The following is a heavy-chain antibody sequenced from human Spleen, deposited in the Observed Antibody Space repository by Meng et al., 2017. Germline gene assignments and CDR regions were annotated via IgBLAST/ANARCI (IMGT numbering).Heavy chain of an antibody. D-gene: IGHD5-18*01. Sequence: SETLSLTCTVSGGSVSSGSYYWSWIRQPPGKGLEWIGYIYYSGSTNYNPSLKSRVTISVDTSKNQFSLKLTSVTAADTAVYYCGRLGRGATAMAYGMDVWGQGTTVTVSS. J-gene: IGHJ6*02. CDR2: IYYSGST. CDR3: GRLGRGATAMAYGMDV. V-gene: IGHV4-61*01. CDR1: GGSVSSGSYY.